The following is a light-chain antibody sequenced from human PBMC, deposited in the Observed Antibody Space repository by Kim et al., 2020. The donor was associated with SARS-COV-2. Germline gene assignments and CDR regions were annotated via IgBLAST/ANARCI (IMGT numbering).Light chain of an antibody. J-gene: IGKJ4*01. CDR1: QSISTY. V-gene: IGKV1-39*01. CDR2: AAS. Sequence: ASVGDRVTITCRASQSISTYLNWYQQRPGKAPNLLIYAASSLQSGVPSRFSGNDSTTHFTLTISSLQPEDFATYYCQQTFITPPTFGGGTKVEIK. CDR3: QQTFITPPT.